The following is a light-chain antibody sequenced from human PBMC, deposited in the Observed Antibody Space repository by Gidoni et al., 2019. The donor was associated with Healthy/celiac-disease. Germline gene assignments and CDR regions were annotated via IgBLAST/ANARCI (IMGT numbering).Light chain of an antibody. CDR2: GAS. Sequence: EIVMTKSPATLSVSPGERATLSCRASQSVSSNLAWYQQKPGQAPRLLIYGASTRATGIPARFSGSGSGTEFTLTISSLQSEDFAVYYCQQYNNWPPLTFXQXTKVEIK. CDR3: QQYNNWPPLT. V-gene: IGKV3-15*01. CDR1: QSVSSN. J-gene: IGKJ1*01.